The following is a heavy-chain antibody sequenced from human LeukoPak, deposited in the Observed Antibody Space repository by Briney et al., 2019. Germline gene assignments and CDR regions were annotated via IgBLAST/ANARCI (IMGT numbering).Heavy chain of an antibody. CDR2: ISGSGGST. D-gene: IGHD1-20*01. J-gene: IGHJ4*02. Sequence: GGSLRLSCAASGFTFSSYAMSWVRQAPGKGLEWVSAISGSGGSTYYADSVKGRFTLSADSSKNTLFLQMNSLRAEDTAVYFCARESPLTGGFIYLDFWGQGTLVTVSS. V-gene: IGHV3-23*01. CDR3: ARESPLTGGFIYLDF. CDR1: GFTFSSYA.